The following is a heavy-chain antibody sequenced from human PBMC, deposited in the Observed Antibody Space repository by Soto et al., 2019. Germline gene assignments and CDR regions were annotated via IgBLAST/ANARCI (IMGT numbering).Heavy chain of an antibody. D-gene: IGHD3-22*01. CDR1: GGTFSSYA. CDR2: IIPIFGTA. CDR3: ARQIVVVITSSYFDY. V-gene: IGHV1-69*13. Sequence: ASVKVSCKASGGTFSSYAISWVRQAPGQGLEWMGGIIPIFGTANYAQKFQGRVTITADESTSTAYMELSSLRSEDTAVYYCARQIVVVITSSYFDYWGQGTLVTVSS. J-gene: IGHJ4*02.